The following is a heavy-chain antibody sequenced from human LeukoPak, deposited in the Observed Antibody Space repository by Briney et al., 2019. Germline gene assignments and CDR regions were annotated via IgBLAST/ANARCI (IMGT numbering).Heavy chain of an antibody. J-gene: IGHJ4*02. CDR1: RFTFSSYS. CDR2: ISGSGGST. CDR3: AKDRTTMVRGVISSD. V-gene: IGHV3-23*01. Sequence: GGSLRLSCAASRFTFSSYSMNWVRQAPGKGLEWVSAISGSGGSTCYADSVKGRFTISRDNSKNTLYLQMNSLRAEDTAVYYCAKDRTTMVRGVISSDRGQGTLVTVSS. D-gene: IGHD3-10*01.